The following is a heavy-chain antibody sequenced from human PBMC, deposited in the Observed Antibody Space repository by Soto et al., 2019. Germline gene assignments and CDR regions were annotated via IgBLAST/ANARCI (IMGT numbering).Heavy chain of an antibody. CDR2: ISYDSSEI. CDR3: AIARVADSSLDH. J-gene: IGHJ4*01. D-gene: IGHD3-3*01. CDR1: GFTFSNDA. V-gene: IGHV3-30*01. Sequence: GGSLRLSCVGSGFTFSNDAMHWVCQAPGKGLDWVAFISYDSSEIFYAYSVMGRFTISRDNPENPLFLHMNSPRADDTAVYYCAIARVADSSLDHWGQGTLVTVSS.